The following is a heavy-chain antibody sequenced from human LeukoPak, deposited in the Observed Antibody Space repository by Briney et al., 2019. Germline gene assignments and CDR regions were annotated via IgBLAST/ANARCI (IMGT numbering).Heavy chain of an antibody. J-gene: IGHJ5*02. Sequence: SETLSLTCAVYGGSFSGYYWSWIRQPPGKGLEWIGEINHSGSTNYNPSLKSRVTISVDTSKNQFSPKLSSVTAADTAVYYCARGKKPGYSYGFGGGNWFDPWGQGTLVTVSS. V-gene: IGHV4-34*01. D-gene: IGHD5-18*01. CDR3: ARGKKPGYSYGFGGGNWFDP. CDR2: INHSGST. CDR1: GGSFSGYY.